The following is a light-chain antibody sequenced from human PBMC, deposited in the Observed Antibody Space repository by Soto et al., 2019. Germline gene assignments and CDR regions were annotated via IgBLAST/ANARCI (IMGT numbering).Light chain of an antibody. V-gene: IGLV2-14*03. CDR3: CSYTTSTTYV. J-gene: IGLJ1*01. CDR1: VSAVGGYDS. CDR2: GVN. Sequence: QSVLTQPASVSGSPGQSITISCTGTVSAVGGYDSVSWYQQHPGRAPKLIIYGVNNRPSGVSNRFSASKSADTASLTISGLQAEDEANYYCCSYTTSTTYVFGTGTKVTVL.